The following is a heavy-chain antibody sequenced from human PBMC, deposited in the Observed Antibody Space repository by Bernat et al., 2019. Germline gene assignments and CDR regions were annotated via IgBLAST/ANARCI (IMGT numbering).Heavy chain of an antibody. D-gene: IGHD6-13*01. CDR3: ARGGIWYEYYYYYMDV. CDR1: GWSFSGYY. Sequence: QVQLQQWGAGLLKPSETLSLTCAVYGWSFSGYYWSWIRQPPGKGLEWIGEINHRGSTNYNPSLKSRVTIYVDSSQNQFSLKLSSVPAADTAVYYCARGGIWYEYYYYYMDVWGKGTTVTVSS. J-gene: IGHJ6*03. CDR2: INHRGST. V-gene: IGHV4-34*01.